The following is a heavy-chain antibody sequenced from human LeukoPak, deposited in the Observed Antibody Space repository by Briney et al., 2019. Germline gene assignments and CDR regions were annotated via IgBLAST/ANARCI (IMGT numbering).Heavy chain of an antibody. CDR2: IYPGDSDT. CDR3: ARQSTDQSSGYDSIDY. Sequence: GESLKISCRGSGYRFTTYWIGWVRQMPGKGLEWMGIIYPGDSDTRYSPSFEGQVTISADKSITTAYLQWSSLKASDTAMYYRARQSTDQSSGYDSIDYWGQGTLVTVSS. V-gene: IGHV5-51*01. J-gene: IGHJ4*02. CDR1: GYRFTTYW. D-gene: IGHD5-12*01.